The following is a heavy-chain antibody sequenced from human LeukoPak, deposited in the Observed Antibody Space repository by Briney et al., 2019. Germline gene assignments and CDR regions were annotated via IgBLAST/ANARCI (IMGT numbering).Heavy chain of an antibody. J-gene: IGHJ3*02. CDR2: IYYSGKT. D-gene: IGHD1-1*01. CDR3: ARASYPRWNALDI. V-gene: IGHV4-30-4*08. Sequence: SETLSLTCNVSGGSISSGEYYWNWVRQPPGRALECIGYIYYSGKTTYNPSLKSRLTMSIDTSKSRFSLKLTSVTAADTAVYYCARASYPRWNALDIWGQGMMVIVSA. CDR1: GGSISSGEYY.